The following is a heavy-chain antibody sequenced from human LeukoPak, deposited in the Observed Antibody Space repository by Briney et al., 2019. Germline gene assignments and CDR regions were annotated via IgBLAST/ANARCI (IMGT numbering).Heavy chain of an antibody. CDR3: AKGTLPMVRSPFDP. Sequence: TGGSLRLSCAASGFTFNTYTMYWVRQAPGKGLEWVSAISGSGGSTYYADSVKGRFTISRDNSKNTLYLQMNSLRAEDTAVYYCAKGTLPMVRSPFDPWGQGTLVTVSS. CDR1: GFTFNTYT. V-gene: IGHV3-23*01. CDR2: ISGSGGST. J-gene: IGHJ5*02. D-gene: IGHD3-10*01.